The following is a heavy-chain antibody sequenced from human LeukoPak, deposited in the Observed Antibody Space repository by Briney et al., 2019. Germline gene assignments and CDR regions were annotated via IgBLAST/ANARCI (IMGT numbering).Heavy chain of an antibody. D-gene: IGHD1-26*01. CDR3: ARDSISGSYYFDY. Sequence: ASVKVSCKASGYTFTSYYMHWVRQAPGQGLEWMGIINHSGGSTRYAQKFQGGVTMTRDTSTSTVYMELSSLRSEDTAVYYCARDSISGSYYFDYWGQGTLVTVSS. CDR1: GYTFTSYY. CDR2: INHSGGST. J-gene: IGHJ4*02. V-gene: IGHV1-46*01.